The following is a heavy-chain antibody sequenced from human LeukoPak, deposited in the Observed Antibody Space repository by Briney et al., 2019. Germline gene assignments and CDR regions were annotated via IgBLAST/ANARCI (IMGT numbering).Heavy chain of an antibody. J-gene: IGHJ4*02. CDR3: ARDPQPMVGPFVAY. CDR1: GFTVSSNY. V-gene: IGHV3-53*01. D-gene: IGHD3-10*01. Sequence: GGSLRLSCAASGFTVSSNYMSWVRQAPGKGLEWVSVIYSGGSTYYADSVKGRFTISRDNSKNTLYLQMNSLRAEDTAVYYCARDPQPMVGPFVAYWGQGTLVTVSS. CDR2: IYSGGST.